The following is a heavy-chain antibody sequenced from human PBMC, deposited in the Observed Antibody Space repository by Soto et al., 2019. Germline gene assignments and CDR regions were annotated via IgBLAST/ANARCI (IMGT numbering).Heavy chain of an antibody. CDR3: ASPTPNSSSWYDPFYFDY. J-gene: IGHJ4*02. CDR1: GGTFSSYA. CDR2: IIPIFGTA. V-gene: IGHV1-69*01. Sequence: QVQLVQSGAEVKKPGSSVMVSCKASGGTFSSYAISWVRQAPGQGLEWMGGIIPIFGTANYAQKFQGRVTITADESTSTAYMELSSLRSEDTAVYYCASPTPNSSSWYDPFYFDYWGQGTLVTVSS. D-gene: IGHD6-13*01.